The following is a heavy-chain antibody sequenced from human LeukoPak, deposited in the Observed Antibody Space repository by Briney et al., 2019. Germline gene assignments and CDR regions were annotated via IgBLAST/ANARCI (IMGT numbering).Heavy chain of an antibody. CDR2: IYYSGST. J-gene: IGHJ4*02. D-gene: IGHD3-10*01. V-gene: IGHV4-59*12. Sequence: SETLSLTCTVSGGSISSYYWSWIRQPPGKGLEWIGYIYYSGSTNYNPSLKSRVTISVDTSKNQFSLKLSSVTAADTAVYYCARYYGSGTVVYYFDYWGQGTLVTVSS. CDR1: GGSISSYY. CDR3: ARYYGSGTVVYYFDY.